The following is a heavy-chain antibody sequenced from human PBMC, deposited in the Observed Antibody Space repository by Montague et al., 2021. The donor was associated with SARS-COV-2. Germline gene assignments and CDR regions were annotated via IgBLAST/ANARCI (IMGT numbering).Heavy chain of an antibody. CDR3: ARMTTVVTLGYYYYSGMDV. CDR2: IDWDDDK. J-gene: IGHJ6*02. Sequence: PALVKPTQTLTLTCTFSGFSLSTSGMCVSWIRQPPGKALEWLALIDWDDDKYYSTSLKTRLTISKDTSKNQVVLTMTNMDPGDTATYYCARMTTVVTLGYYYYSGMDVWGQGTTVTVSS. CDR1: GFSLSTSGMC. D-gene: IGHD4-23*01. V-gene: IGHV2-70*01.